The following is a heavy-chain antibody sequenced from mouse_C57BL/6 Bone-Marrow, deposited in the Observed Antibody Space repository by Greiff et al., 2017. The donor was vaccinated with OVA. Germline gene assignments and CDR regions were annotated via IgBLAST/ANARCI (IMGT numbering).Heavy chain of an antibody. Sequence: EVKVVESGRGLVKPGGSLKLSCAASGFTFSDYGMHWVRQAPEKGLEWVAYISSGSSTIYYADTVKGRFTISRDNAKNTLFLQMTSLRSEDTAMYYCARTYEYARWFAYWGQGTLVTVSA. J-gene: IGHJ3*01. D-gene: IGHD2-4*01. CDR3: ARTYEYARWFAY. V-gene: IGHV5-17*01. CDR1: GFTFSDYG. CDR2: ISSGSSTI.